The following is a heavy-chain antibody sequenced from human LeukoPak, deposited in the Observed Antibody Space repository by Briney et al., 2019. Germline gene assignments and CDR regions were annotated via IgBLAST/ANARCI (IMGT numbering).Heavy chain of an antibody. CDR3: ARTRPRSIAAAGIHGY. Sequence: PSETLSLTCAVYGGSFSGYYWSWIRQPPGKGLEWIGEINHSGSTNYNPSLKSRVTISVDTSKNQFSLKLSSVTAADTAVYYCARTRPRSIAAAGIHGYWGQGTLVTVSS. V-gene: IGHV4-34*01. D-gene: IGHD6-13*01. J-gene: IGHJ4*02. CDR2: INHSGST. CDR1: GGSFSGYY.